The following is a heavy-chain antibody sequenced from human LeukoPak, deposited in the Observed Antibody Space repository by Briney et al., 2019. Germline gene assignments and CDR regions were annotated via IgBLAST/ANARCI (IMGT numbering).Heavy chain of an antibody. CDR2: IYYSGST. V-gene: IGHV4-30-4*01. Sequence: PSETLSLTCTVSGGSISSGDYYWSWIRQPPGKSLEWIGYIYYSGSTYYNPSLKSRVTISVDTSKNQFSLKLSSVTAADTAVYYCAGTTVTTHNWFDPWGQGTLVTVSS. J-gene: IGHJ5*02. CDR3: AGTTVTTHNWFDP. CDR1: GGSISSGDYY. D-gene: IGHD4-17*01.